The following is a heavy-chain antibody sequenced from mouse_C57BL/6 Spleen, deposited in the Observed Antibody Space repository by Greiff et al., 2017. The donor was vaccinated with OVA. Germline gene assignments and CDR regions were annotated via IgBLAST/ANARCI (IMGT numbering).Heavy chain of an antibody. V-gene: IGHV1-22*01. Sequence: VQLQQSGPELVKPGASVKMSCKASGYTFTDYNMHWVKQSHGKSLEWIGYINPNNGGTSYNQKFKGKATLTVNKSSSTAYMELRSLTSEDSAVYYCARREDYGTWFAYWGQGTLVTVSA. J-gene: IGHJ3*01. D-gene: IGHD2-1*01. CDR3: ARREDYGTWFAY. CDR1: GYTFTDYN. CDR2: INPNNGGT.